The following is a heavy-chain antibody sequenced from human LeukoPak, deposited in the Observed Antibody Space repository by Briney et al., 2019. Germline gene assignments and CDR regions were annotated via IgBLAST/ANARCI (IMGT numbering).Heavy chain of an antibody. Sequence: PGGSLRLSCAASAFTFSDYYMTWIRQAPGKGLEWVSYISNSGGTIYYSDSVKGRFTISRDNAKNSLYLQMNSLRAEDTAVYYCARIIQLWQEDHFDSWGQGTVVTVSS. V-gene: IGHV3-11*01. D-gene: IGHD3-10*01. CDR1: AFTFSDYY. J-gene: IGHJ4*02. CDR3: ARIIQLWQEDHFDS. CDR2: ISNSGGTI.